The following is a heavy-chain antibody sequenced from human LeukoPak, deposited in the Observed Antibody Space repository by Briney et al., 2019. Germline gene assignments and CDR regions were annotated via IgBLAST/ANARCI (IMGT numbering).Heavy chain of an antibody. CDR3: ARDLGYVTEGGFDY. CDR2: INWNGGST. CDR1: GFTFDDYG. V-gene: IGHV3-20*04. Sequence: PGGSLRLSCAASGFTFDDYGMSWVRQAPGKGLEWVSGINWNGGSTGYADSVKGRFTISRDNAKNSLYLQMNSLRAEDTALYYCARDLGYVTEGGFDYWGQGTLVTVPS. J-gene: IGHJ4*02. D-gene: IGHD2-2*01.